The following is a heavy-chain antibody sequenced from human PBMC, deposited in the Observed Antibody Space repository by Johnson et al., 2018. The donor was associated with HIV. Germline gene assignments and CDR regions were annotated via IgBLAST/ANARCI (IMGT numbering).Heavy chain of an antibody. CDR1: GLNVSGHY. J-gene: IGHJ3*02. CDR3: ARVARHDGWWFDAFDI. Sequence: VQLVESGGGLAQPGGSLRLSCAASGLNVSGHYMSWVRQSPGKGLEWVSVIYSGGLTYYAQSVKGRFTISRDNSKNTLYLQMNSLRAEDTAVYYCARVARHDGWWFDAFDIWGQGTMVTVSS. CDR2: IYSGGLT. V-gene: IGHV3-66*02. D-gene: IGHD2-15*01.